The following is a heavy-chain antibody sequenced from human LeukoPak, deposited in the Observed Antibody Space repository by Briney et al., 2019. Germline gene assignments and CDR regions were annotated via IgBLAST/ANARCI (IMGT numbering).Heavy chain of an antibody. CDR3: TTGVHNWNEGADYYFDY. V-gene: IGHV3-15*01. Sequence: GGSLRLSCAASGFTFSNAWMSWVRQAPGKGLEWVGRIKSKTDGGTTDYAAPVKGRFTISRDDSKNTLYLQMNSLKTEDTAVYYCTTGVHNWNEGADYYFDYWGQGTLVTVSS. CDR1: GFTFSNAW. CDR2: IKSKTDGGTT. D-gene: IGHD1-1*01. J-gene: IGHJ4*02.